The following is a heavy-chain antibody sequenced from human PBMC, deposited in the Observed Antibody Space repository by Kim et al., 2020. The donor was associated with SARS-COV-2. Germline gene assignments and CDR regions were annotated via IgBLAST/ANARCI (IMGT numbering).Heavy chain of an antibody. V-gene: IGHV4-38-2*02. D-gene: IGHD1-26*01. J-gene: IGHJ5*02. Sequence: SETLSLTCTVSGYSISSGYYWGWIRQPPGKGLEWIGSIYHSGSTYYNPSLKSRVTISVDTSKNQFSLKLSSVTAADTAVYYCARVGKSAIITRFDPWGQG. CDR1: GYSISSGYY. CDR2: IYHSGST. CDR3: ARVGKSAIITRFDP.